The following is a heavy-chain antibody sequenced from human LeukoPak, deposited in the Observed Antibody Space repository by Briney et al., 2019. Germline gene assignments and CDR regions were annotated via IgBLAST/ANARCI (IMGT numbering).Heavy chain of an antibody. V-gene: IGHV4-34*01. CDR1: AGSFSGYY. Sequence: SETLSLTCGVYAGSFSGYYWTWIRQFPGKGLEWIGEINHSGSTNYNPSLKSRVTISVDTSKNQFSLNLTSVTAVDTAVYYCARAPLRGYGDYGVQLFDYWGQGTLVTVSS. J-gene: IGHJ4*02. D-gene: IGHD4-17*01. CDR2: INHSGST. CDR3: ARAPLRGYGDYGVQLFDY.